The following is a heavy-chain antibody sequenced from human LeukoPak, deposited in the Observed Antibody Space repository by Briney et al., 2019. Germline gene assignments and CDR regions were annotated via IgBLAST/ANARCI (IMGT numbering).Heavy chain of an antibody. CDR3: ARLTALAGHRGAFDI. D-gene: IGHD6-19*01. Sequence: SETLSLTCNVSGGSIGGHTFYWDWIRQPPGKGLEWIATTYYNGNTFYNPSLKSRVAISIDMSKSQFSLHLSSVTAADTAIYYCARLTALAGHRGAFDIWGPGTMVTVSS. CDR2: TYYNGNT. V-gene: IGHV4-39*01. J-gene: IGHJ3*02. CDR1: GGSIGGHTFY.